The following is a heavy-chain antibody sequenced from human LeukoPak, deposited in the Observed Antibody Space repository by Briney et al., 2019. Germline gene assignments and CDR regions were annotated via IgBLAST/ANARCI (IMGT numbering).Heavy chain of an antibody. J-gene: IGHJ5*02. D-gene: IGHD2-15*01. CDR1: GGSISSYY. V-gene: IGHV4-59*01. Sequence: PSETLSLTCTVSGGSISSYYWSWIRQPPGKGLEWIGYIYYSGSTYYNPSLKSRVTISVDTSKNQFSLKLSSVTAADTAVYYCARLGLYCSGGSCYSWFDPWGQGTLVTVSS. CDR3: ARLGLYCSGGSCYSWFDP. CDR2: IYYSGST.